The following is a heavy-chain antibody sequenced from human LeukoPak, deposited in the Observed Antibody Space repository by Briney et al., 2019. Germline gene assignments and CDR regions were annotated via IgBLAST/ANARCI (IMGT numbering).Heavy chain of an antibody. CDR3: ARGRGYCSSTSCSRAAGHFDY. J-gene: IGHJ4*02. V-gene: IGHV1-18*01. D-gene: IGHD2-2*01. CDR1: GYTFTSYG. CDR2: ISAYNGNT. Sequence: ASVKVSCKASGYTFTSYGISWVRQAPGQGLEWMGWISAYNGNTNYAQKLQGRVTMTTDTSTSTAYMELRSLRSDDTAVYYCARGRGYCSSTSCSRAAGHFDYWGQGPLVTASS.